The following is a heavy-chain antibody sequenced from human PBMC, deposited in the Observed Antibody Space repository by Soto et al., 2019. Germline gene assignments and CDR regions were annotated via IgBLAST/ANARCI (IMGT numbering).Heavy chain of an antibody. CDR3: ARQVYGDYLGGNWLDP. J-gene: IGHJ5*02. V-gene: IGHV4-39*01. D-gene: IGHD4-17*01. CDR2: ISHDGHA. Sequence: TSETLSLTCSVLGDSISDTRYYWGWIRQSPEKGLEWIGSISHDGHAYYNPSLKSRVTLFADTSRNQFSLKMKSVTVADTALYFCARQVYGDYLGGNWLDPCGQGALVTVSS. CDR1: GDSISDTRYY.